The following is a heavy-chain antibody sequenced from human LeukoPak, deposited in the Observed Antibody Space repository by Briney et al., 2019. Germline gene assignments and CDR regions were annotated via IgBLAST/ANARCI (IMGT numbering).Heavy chain of an antibody. Sequence: GSLRLSCAASGFTFSSYEMNWVRQAPGKGLEWVSYISSSGSTIYYADSVKGRFTISRDNAKNSLYLQMNSLRAEDTAVYYCARESRLGTIFGVVIPYYGMDVWGQGTTVTVSS. CDR1: GFTFSSYE. CDR2: ISSSGSTI. D-gene: IGHD3-3*01. CDR3: ARESRLGTIFGVVIPYYGMDV. V-gene: IGHV3-48*03. J-gene: IGHJ6*02.